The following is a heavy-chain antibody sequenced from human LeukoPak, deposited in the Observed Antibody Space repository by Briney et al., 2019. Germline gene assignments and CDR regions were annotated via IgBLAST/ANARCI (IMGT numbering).Heavy chain of an antibody. CDR2: FDPEDGET. J-gene: IGHJ6*03. CDR3: ATQGDGSGSYYRGYYYYYYMDV. CDR1: GYTLTELS. V-gene: IGHV1-24*01. Sequence: ASVKVSCKASGYTLTELSMHWVRQAPGKGLEWMGGFDPEDGETIYAQKFQGRVTMTEDTSTDTAYMELSSLRSEDTAVYYCATQGDGSGSYYRGYYYYYYMDVWGKGTTVTVSS. D-gene: IGHD3-10*01.